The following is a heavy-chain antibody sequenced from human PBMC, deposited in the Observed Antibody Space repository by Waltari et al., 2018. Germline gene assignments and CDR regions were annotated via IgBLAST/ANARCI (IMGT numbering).Heavy chain of an antibody. J-gene: IGHJ3*02. CDR2: VSFDGDSN. CDR3: ARGRGFYDNFGDVAFET. Sequence: QVQMVQSGGGVVQPGRSVKLSCAASGFTFRNFAMHWVRQAPGKGLEWLAVVSFDGDSNNHIDSLKGRINISRDNSKNTLFLQMNSLRLEDTATYYCARGRGFYDNFGDVAFETWGQGTLVIVSS. CDR1: GFTFRNFA. V-gene: IGHV3-30*10. D-gene: IGHD3-22*01.